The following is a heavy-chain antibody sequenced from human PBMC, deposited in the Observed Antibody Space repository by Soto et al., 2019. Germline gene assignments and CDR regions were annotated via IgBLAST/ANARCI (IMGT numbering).Heavy chain of an antibody. V-gene: IGHV3-30-3*01. J-gene: IGHJ4*02. Sequence: GGSLRLSCAASGFTFSTYALHWVRQAPCKGLEWVALISYDGASKYYADSVKGRFTISRDNSKNTLYLQMNSLRAEDTAVYYCARSGDIVLMVYNPYYFDYWGQGALVTVSS. CDR2: ISYDGASK. D-gene: IGHD2-8*01. CDR3: ARSGDIVLMVYNPYYFDY. CDR1: GFTFSTYA.